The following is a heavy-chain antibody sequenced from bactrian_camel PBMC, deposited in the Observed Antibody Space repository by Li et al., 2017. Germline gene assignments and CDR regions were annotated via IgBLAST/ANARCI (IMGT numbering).Heavy chain of an antibody. CDR1: IYTISGC. J-gene: IGHJ6*01. D-gene: IGHD2*01. CDR2: ILSDSFP. CDR3: AARRCGFSGDWFRADDYPT. Sequence: DVQLVESGGAWVHPGGSLRLSCDTSIYTISGCMGWFRQAPGKEREGVATILSDSFPRYADSVKGRFTISRDNAKNMLYLQLNSLRIEDTAMYYCAARRCGFSGDWFRADDYPTWGQGTQVTVS. V-gene: IGHV3S67*01.